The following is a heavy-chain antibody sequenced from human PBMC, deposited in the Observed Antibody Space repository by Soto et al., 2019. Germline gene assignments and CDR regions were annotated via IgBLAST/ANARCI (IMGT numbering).Heavy chain of an antibody. J-gene: IGHJ4*02. V-gene: IGHV4-34*01. D-gene: IGHD3-3*02. CDR2: MNYGVST. CDR1: GGSFSGYY. CDR3: ARLPSRHLVDY. Sequence: SETLSLTCAVYGGSFSGYYWSWIRQPPGKGLEWIGSMNYGVSTNYNPSLKSRVTVSVDTSKNQFSLNLRSVTAADTAVYYCARLPSRHLVDYWGQGTLVTVSS.